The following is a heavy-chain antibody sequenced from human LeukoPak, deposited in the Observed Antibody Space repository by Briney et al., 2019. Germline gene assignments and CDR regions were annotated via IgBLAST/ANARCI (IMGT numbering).Heavy chain of an antibody. CDR3: ARHGWIYYYDPQRGAFDY. Sequence: SETLSLTCTVSGGSISSYYWSWIRQPPGKGLEWIGYIYYSGSTNYHPSLKSRVTISVDTSKNQFSLKLSSVTAADTAVYYCARHGWIYYYDPQRGAFDYWGQGTLVTVSS. D-gene: IGHD3-22*01. CDR1: GGSISSYY. CDR2: IYYSGST. V-gene: IGHV4-59*08. J-gene: IGHJ4*02.